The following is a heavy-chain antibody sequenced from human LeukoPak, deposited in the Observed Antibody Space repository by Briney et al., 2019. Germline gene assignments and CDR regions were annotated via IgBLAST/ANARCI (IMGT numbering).Heavy chain of an antibody. V-gene: IGHV3-7*01. D-gene: IGHD3-16*01. Sequence: GGSLRLSCAASGFTFSSYWMSWVRQAPGKGLEWVANIKQDGSEKYYVDSVKGRFTISRDNAKNSLYLQMNSLRAEDTAVYYCARVGVWRGYYYYMDVWGKGTTVTISS. J-gene: IGHJ6*03. CDR3: ARVGVWRGYYYYMDV. CDR2: IKQDGSEK. CDR1: GFTFSSYW.